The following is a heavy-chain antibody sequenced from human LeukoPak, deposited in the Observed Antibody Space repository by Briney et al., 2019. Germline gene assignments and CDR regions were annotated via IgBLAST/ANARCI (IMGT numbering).Heavy chain of an antibody. CDR1: GFTVDSNY. J-gene: IGHJ4*02. D-gene: IGHD5-12*01. CDR2: IKQDGSEK. CDR3: SRGGGGYVGFDY. V-gene: IGHV3-7*03. Sequence: GGPLRLFCAASGFTVDSNYLSWVRQAPGKGLEWVANIKQDGSEKYYVDSVKGGFTNSRDNAKNSLYLQMNSLRAEDTAVYHCSRGGGGYVGFDYWGQGTLVTVSS.